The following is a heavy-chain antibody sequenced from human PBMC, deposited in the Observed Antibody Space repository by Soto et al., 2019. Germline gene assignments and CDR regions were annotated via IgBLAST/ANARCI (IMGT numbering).Heavy chain of an antibody. CDR2: MNPNSGNT. D-gene: IGHD2-8*01. J-gene: IGHJ3*02. CDR1: GYTFTSYD. Sequence: QVQLVQSGAEVKKPGASVKESCNASGYTFTSYDINWVRQATGQGLEWMGWMNPNSGNTGYAQKFQGRVTMTRITPISTAYMELSSLRSEDTAVYYCARGAIVLMVYAMHSGAFDIWGQGTMVTGSS. V-gene: IGHV1-8*01. CDR3: ARGAIVLMVYAMHSGAFDI.